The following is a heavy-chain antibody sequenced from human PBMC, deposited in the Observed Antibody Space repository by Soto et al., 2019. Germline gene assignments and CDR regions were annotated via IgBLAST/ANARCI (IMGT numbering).Heavy chain of an antibody. V-gene: IGHV3-7*03. J-gene: IGHJ4*02. CDR2: INKDGRQK. CDR3: ARELGMDS. CDR1: GFTLSNYW. Sequence: GGSLRLSCAASGFTLSNYWMTWVRQAPGKGLEWVANINKDGRQKNYVDSVKGRFTIARDNGQNSLSLQINSLRVEDPAVYYCARELGMDSWGQGALVTVSS. D-gene: IGHD7-27*01.